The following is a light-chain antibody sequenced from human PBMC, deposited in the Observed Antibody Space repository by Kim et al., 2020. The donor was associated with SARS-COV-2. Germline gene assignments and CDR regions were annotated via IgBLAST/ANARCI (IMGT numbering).Light chain of an antibody. CDR2: DVS. J-gene: IGLJ1*01. CDR3: SSYTSSS. CDR1: SSDVGGYNY. V-gene: IGLV2-14*03. Sequence: QSALTQPASVSGSPGQSITISCTGTSSDVGGYNYVSWYQQHPGKAPKLMIYDVSNRPSGVSNRFSGPKSGNTASLTISGLQAEDEADYYCSSYTSSSFGTGTKVTVL.